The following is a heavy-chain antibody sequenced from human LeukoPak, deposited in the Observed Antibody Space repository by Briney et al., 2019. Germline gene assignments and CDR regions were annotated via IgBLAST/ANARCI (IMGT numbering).Heavy chain of an antibody. V-gene: IGHV1-69*13. Sequence: ASVKVSCNASGGTFSSYAISWVRQAPGQGLEWMGGIIPIFGTANYAQKFQGRVTITADESTSTAYMELSSLRSEDTAVYYCARAFFGVGHIRIPNWFDPWGQGTLVTVSS. CDR2: IIPIFGTA. CDR3: ARAFFGVGHIRIPNWFDP. J-gene: IGHJ5*02. CDR1: GGTFSSYA. D-gene: IGHD3-3*01.